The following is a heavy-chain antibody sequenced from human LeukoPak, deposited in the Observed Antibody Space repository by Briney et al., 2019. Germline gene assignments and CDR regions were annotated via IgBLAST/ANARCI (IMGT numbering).Heavy chain of an antibody. Sequence: GASVKVSCKASGYTFTSYYMHWVRQAPGQGLEWMGIINPSGGSTSYAQKFQGRITLTTDTSTNTAYMELRSLRFDDTAVYYCAKGSISWYSQDWFDPWGQGTLVTVSS. CDR3: AKGSISWYSQDWFDP. CDR1: GYTFTSYY. J-gene: IGHJ5*02. V-gene: IGHV1-46*01. CDR2: INPSGGST. D-gene: IGHD6-13*01.